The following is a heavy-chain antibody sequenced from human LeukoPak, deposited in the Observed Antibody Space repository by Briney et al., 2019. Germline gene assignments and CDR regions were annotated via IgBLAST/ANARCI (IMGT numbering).Heavy chain of an antibody. D-gene: IGHD2-21*01. Sequence: GGSLRLSCATSGFTFNDYAMNWVRQAPGKGLEWVAYTSRGGSDISYADSAKGRFTISSDIASNTLYLQMNSLRVEDTAVYFCVRARLIRLENFFDYWGQGTLVTVSS. CDR2: TSRGGSDI. V-gene: IGHV3-21*01. CDR3: VRARLIRLENFFDY. CDR1: GFTFNDYA. J-gene: IGHJ4*02.